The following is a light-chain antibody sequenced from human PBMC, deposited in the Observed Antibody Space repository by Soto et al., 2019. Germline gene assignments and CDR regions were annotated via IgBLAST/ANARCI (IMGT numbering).Light chain of an antibody. V-gene: IGKV3D-15*01. CDR3: QQYNNWPPG. CDR2: GAS. CDR1: QSVSSN. J-gene: IGKJ1*01. Sequence: EIVMTQSPATLSVSPGERATLSYRASQSVSSNLAWYQQKPGQAPRLLIYGASTRATGIPARFSGSGSGTEFTLTLSSLQSEDFAVYYCQQYNNWPPGFGQGTKVEIK.